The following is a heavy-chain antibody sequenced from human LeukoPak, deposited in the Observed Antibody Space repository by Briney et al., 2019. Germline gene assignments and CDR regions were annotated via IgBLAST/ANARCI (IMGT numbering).Heavy chain of an antibody. CDR1: GFTFSTYG. CDR3: AGDLVGASGGTDY. V-gene: IGHV3-21*01. D-gene: IGHD1-26*01. CDR2: IGTSGSYI. Sequence: GGSLRLSCAASGFTFSTYGMNWVRQAPGKGLEWVSSIGTSGSYIYYTDSVKGRFTISRDNAKNSLYLQMNSLRAEDTAVYYCAGDLVGASGGTDYWGQGTLVTVSS. J-gene: IGHJ4*02.